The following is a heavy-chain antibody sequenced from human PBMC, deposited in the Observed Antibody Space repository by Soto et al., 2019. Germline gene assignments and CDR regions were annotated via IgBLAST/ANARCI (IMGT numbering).Heavy chain of an antibody. CDR2: INTGNGYT. D-gene: IGHD2-15*01. V-gene: IGHV1-3*04. CDR3: ARYRGGYCSGGSCSEAWFDP. J-gene: IGHJ5*02. CDR1: GYTFTSYP. Sequence: QVQLLQSGAEAKKPGASVKVSCEASGYTFTSYPIHWVRQAPGQRLEWMGWINTGNGYTKYSQKFQARVTITRDTSASPSYMQLSRLRSEDTAVYYCARYRGGYCSGGSCSEAWFDPWGQGTLVTVSS.